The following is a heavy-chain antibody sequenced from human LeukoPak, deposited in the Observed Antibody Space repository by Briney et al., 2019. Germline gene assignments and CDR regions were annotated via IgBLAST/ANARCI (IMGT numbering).Heavy chain of an antibody. Sequence: WETLSLTCTVSGGSISPYYWSWIRQPPGKGLEWIGYIYYSGSTNYNPSLKSRVTISADTSKNQFSLKLSSVTAADTAVYYCVRDRYALGYWGQGTLVTVSS. D-gene: IGHD5-18*01. CDR2: IYYSGST. CDR3: VRDRYALGY. J-gene: IGHJ4*02. V-gene: IGHV4-59*01. CDR1: GGSISPYY.